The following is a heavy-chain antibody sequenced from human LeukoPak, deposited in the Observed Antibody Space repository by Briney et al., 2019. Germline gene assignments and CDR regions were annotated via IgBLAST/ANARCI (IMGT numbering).Heavy chain of an antibody. CDR3: ARERCSGGSCYPDY. CDR2: IYTSGST. J-gene: IGHJ4*02. CDR1: GGSISIYY. Sequence: SETLSLTCTLSGGSISIYYGSCIRHPAANLLDWIGRIYTSGSTNYNPSLKSRVTMSVDTSKNQFSLKLSSVTAADTAVYYCARERCSGGSCYPDYWGQGTLVTVSS. D-gene: IGHD2-15*01. V-gene: IGHV4-4*07.